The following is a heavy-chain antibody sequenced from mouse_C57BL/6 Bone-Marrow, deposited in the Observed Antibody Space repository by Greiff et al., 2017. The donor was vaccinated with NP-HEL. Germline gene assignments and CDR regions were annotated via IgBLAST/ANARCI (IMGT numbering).Heavy chain of an antibody. CDR1: GFSFNTYA. CDR3: VRTGWLPGYFDV. V-gene: IGHV10-1*01. J-gene: IGHJ1*03. Sequence: EVKVVESGGGLVQPKGSLKLSCAASGFSFNTYAMNWVRQAPGKGLEWVARIRSKSNNYATYYADSVKDRFTISRDDSESMLYLQMNNLKTEDTAMYYGVRTGWLPGYFDVWGTGTTVTVSS. D-gene: IGHD2-2*01. CDR2: IRSKSNNYAT.